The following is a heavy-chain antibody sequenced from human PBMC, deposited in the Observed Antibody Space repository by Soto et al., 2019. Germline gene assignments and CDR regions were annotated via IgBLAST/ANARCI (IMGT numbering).Heavy chain of an antibody. V-gene: IGHV4-59*01. CDR3: LRVTSCWGLGSYFDY. CDR2: IYFRGRT. J-gene: IGHJ4*02. CDR1: GGSFITYY. Sequence: SGGSFITYYGNWVRQPPGKGLEWIGYIYFRGRTNYNPSLRTRLTISTDTSKNQFSLKLGSVTAADTAVYYCLRVTSCWGLGSYFDYCGQGTLVTVSS. D-gene: IGHD2-2*01.